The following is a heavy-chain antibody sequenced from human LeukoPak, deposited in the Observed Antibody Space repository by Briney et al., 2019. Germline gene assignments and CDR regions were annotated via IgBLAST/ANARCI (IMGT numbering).Heavy chain of an antibody. D-gene: IGHD2-2*01. CDR3: ARGRYCSSTSCFPIRGDDSFDI. CDR2: INHSGST. Sequence: PSETLSLTCAVYGGSFSGYYRSWIRQPPGKGLEWIGEINHSGSTNYNPSLKSRVTISVDTSKNQFSLKLSSVTAADTAVYYCARGRYCSSTSCFPIRGDDSFDIWGQGTMVTVSS. V-gene: IGHV4-34*01. J-gene: IGHJ3*02. CDR1: GGSFSGYY.